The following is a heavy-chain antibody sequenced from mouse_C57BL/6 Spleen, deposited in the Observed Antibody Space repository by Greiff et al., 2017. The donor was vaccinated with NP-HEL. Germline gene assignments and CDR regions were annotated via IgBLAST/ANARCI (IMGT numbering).Heavy chain of an antibody. CDR1: GYAFSSYW. J-gene: IGHJ3*01. V-gene: IGHV1-80*01. CDR3: ARSDYYGSSFAWFAY. CDR2: IYPGDGDT. D-gene: IGHD1-1*01. Sequence: VQLQQSGAELVKPGASVKISCKASGYAFSSYWMNWVKQRPGKGLEWIGQIYPGDGDTKYNGKFKGKATLTADKSSSTAYMQLSSLTSEDSAVYFCARSDYYGSSFAWFAYWGQGTLVTVSA.